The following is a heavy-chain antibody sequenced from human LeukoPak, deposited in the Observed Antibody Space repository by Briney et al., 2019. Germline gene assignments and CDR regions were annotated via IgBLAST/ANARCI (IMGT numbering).Heavy chain of an antibody. D-gene: IGHD5-18*01. Sequence: GGSLRLSCAASGFTFSSYAMSWVRQAPGKGLEWASAISGSGGSTYYADSVKGRFTISRDNSKNTLYLQMNSLRAEDTAVYYCAKAKRGYSYGLHNWGQGTLVTVSS. CDR2: ISGSGGST. CDR1: GFTFSSYA. CDR3: AKAKRGYSYGLHN. J-gene: IGHJ4*02. V-gene: IGHV3-23*01.